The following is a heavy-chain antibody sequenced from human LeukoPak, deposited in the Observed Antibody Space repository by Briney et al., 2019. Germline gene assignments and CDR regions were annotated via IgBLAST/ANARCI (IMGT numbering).Heavy chain of an antibody. Sequence: SETLSLTCAVYGGSFSGYYWSWIRQPPGKGLEWIGEINHSGSTNYNPSLKSRVTISVDTSKNQFSLKLSSVTAADTAVYYCARVDYYDSSGYYNHDSFDIWGQGTMVTVSS. CDR2: INHSGST. CDR3: ARVDYYDSSGYYNHDSFDI. V-gene: IGHV4-34*01. D-gene: IGHD3-22*01. CDR1: GGSFSGYY. J-gene: IGHJ3*02.